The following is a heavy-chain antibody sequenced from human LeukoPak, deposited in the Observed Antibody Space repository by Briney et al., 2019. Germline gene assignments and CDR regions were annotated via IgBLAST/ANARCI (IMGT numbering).Heavy chain of an antibody. CDR3: AKRAPPWGNAFDI. CDR2: ISYDGSNK. D-gene: IGHD3-16*01. Sequence: GGSLRLSCAASGFTFSSYGMHWVRQAPGKGLEWVAVISYDGSNKYYADSVKGRFTISRDNSKNTLYLQMNSLRAEDTAVYYCAKRAPPWGNAFDIWGQGTMVTVSS. J-gene: IGHJ3*02. CDR1: GFTFSSYG. V-gene: IGHV3-30*18.